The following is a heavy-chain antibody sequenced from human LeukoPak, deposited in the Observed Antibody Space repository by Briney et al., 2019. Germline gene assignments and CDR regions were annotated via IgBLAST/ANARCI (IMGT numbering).Heavy chain of an antibody. D-gene: IGHD5-12*01. CDR1: GYSFTDYY. CDR3: AAGRWLRSGSDY. CDR2: INPHSGDT. V-gene: IGHV1-2*02. J-gene: IGHJ4*02. Sequence: GASVKVSCKASGYSFTDYYIHWVRQAPGQGLEWMGCINPHSGDTKYAQKFQARATMTRDTSISTAYMELDRLRSDDTAVYFCAAGRWLRSGSDYWGQGTLVTVSS.